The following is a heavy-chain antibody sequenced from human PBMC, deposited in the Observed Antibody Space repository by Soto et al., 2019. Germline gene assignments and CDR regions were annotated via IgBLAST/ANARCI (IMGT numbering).Heavy chain of an antibody. V-gene: IGHV1-24*01. D-gene: IGHD2-21*02. CDR1: GYTLTELS. CDR3: ATSQTSCGGDCGIIDKGRLDAFDI. CDR2: FDPEDGET. J-gene: IGHJ3*02. Sequence: GASVKVSCKVSGYTLTELSMHWVRQAPGKGLEWMGGFDPEDGETIYAQKFQGRVTMTEDTSTDTAYMELSSLRSEDTAVYYCATSQTSCGGDCGIIDKGRLDAFDIWGQGTMVTVSS.